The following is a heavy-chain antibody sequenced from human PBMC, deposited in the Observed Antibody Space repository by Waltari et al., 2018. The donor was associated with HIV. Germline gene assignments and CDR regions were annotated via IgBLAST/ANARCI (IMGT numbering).Heavy chain of an antibody. D-gene: IGHD3-22*01. CDR1: GFAFVSYA. CDR2: IDGRGTKS. J-gene: IGHJ4*02. CDR3: AKAFYEDTAYYYDF. V-gene: IGHV3-23*01. Sequence: EVQLMESGGGLVQPGGSRRLSCAASGFAFVSYAITWVRQSPERGLEWVAAIDGRGTKSFYADSVKGRCTLSRDNSKNTVFLQMNSLRAADTAIYYCAKAFYEDTAYYYDFWGRGTRVTVSS.